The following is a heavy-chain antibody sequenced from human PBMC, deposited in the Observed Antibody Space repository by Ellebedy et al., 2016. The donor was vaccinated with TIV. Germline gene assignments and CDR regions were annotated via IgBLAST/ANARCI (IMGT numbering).Heavy chain of an antibody. CDR3: ARGPYYLDYWYFDL. CDR1: GGTFSSYA. V-gene: IGHV1-69*13. CDR2: IIPIFGTA. D-gene: IGHD2/OR15-2a*01. J-gene: IGHJ2*01. Sequence: SVKVSXXASGGTFSSYAISWVRQAPGQGLEWMGGIIPIFGTANYAQKFQGRVTITADESTSTAYMELSSLRSEDTAVYYCARGPYYLDYWYFDLWGRGTLVTVSS.